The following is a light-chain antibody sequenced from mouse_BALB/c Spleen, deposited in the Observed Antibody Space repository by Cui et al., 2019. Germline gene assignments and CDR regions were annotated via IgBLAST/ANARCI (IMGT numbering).Light chain of an antibody. Sequence: DIVMTPSHKFMSTSVGDRVSITCKASQDVGTAVAWYQQKPGQSPKLLIYWASTRHTGVPDRFTGSGSGTDFTLTISNVQSEDLADYFCQQYSSYPTFGAGTKLELK. CDR2: WAS. V-gene: IGKV6-23*01. CDR1: QDVGTA. J-gene: IGKJ5*01. CDR3: QQYSSYPT.